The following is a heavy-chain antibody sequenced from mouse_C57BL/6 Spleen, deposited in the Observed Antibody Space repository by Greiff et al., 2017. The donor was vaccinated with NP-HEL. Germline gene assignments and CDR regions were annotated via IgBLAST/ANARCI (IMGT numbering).Heavy chain of an antibody. V-gene: IGHV5-4*01. CDR3: ASSIVTTSAMDY. CDR2: ISDGGSYT. CDR1: GFTFSSYA. Sequence: EVQGVESGGGLVKPGGSLKLSCAASGFTFSSYAMSWVRQTPEKRLEWVATISDGGSYTYYPDNVKGRFTISRDNAKNNLYLQMSHLKSEDTAMYYCASSIVTTSAMDYWGQGTSVTVSS. D-gene: IGHD2-5*01. J-gene: IGHJ4*01.